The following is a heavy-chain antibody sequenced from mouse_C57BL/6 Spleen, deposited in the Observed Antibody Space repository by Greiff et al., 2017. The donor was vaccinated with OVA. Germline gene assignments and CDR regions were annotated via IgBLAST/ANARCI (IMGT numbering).Heavy chain of an antibody. Sequence: EVMLVESGGGLVKPGGSLKLSCAASGFTFSDYGMHWVRQAPEKGLEWVAYISSGSSTIYYADTVKGRFTISRDNAKNTLFLPMTSLRSEDTAMYYCANHYYGSSPWFAYWGQGTLVTVSA. CDR3: ANHYYGSSPWFAY. CDR2: ISSGSSTI. CDR1: GFTFSDYG. V-gene: IGHV5-17*01. D-gene: IGHD1-1*01. J-gene: IGHJ3*01.